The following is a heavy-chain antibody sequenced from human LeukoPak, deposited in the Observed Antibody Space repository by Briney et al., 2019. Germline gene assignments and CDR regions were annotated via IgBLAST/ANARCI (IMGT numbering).Heavy chain of an antibody. D-gene: IGHD3-22*01. CDR1: GYTFTSYG. Sequence: SVKVSCKASGYTFTSYGISWVRQAPGQGLEWMGRIIPILGIANYAQKFQGRVTITADKSTSTAYMELSSLRSEDTAVYYCARGPHAEYYYDSSGPFDYWGQGTLVTVSS. CDR3: ARGPHAEYYYDSSGPFDY. CDR2: IIPILGIA. V-gene: IGHV1-69*04. J-gene: IGHJ4*02.